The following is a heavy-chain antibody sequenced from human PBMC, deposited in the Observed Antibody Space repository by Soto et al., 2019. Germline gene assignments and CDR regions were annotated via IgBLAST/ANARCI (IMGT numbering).Heavy chain of an antibody. CDR2: GLRHEFV. CDR1: GGSISDHY. J-gene: IGHJ4*01. V-gene: IGHV4-59*11. CDR3: VAGPDHAKSAY. Sequence: QMHLQESGPGLVKPSETLSLTCTVSGGSISDHYLSWTRQPPGKGLEWIGYGLRHEFVGTNPSLTSRVTISVDTFKKQFSLRLNSVTAADTAVYYCVAGPDHAKSAYWGQGTLVTVSS.